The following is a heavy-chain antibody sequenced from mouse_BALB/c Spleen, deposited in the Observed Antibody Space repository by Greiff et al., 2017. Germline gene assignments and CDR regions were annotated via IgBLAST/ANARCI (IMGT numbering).Heavy chain of an antibody. CDR2: IAPGSGST. Sequence: DLVKPGASVKLSCKASGYNFTSYWINWIKQRPGQGLEWIGRIAPGSGSTYYNEMFKGKATLTVDTSSSTAYIQLSSLSSEDSAVYYCARDFYYYGSSYDYAMDYWGQGTSVTVSS. J-gene: IGHJ4*01. CDR1: GYNFTSYW. V-gene: IGHV1S41*01. CDR3: ARDFYYYGSSYDYAMDY. D-gene: IGHD1-1*01.